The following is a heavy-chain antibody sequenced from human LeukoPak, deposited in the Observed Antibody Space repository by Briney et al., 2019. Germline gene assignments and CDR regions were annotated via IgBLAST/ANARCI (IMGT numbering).Heavy chain of an antibody. V-gene: IGHV3-15*01. D-gene: IGHD3-10*01. CDR1: GFTFSSYS. CDR2: IKSKTDGGTT. CDR3: TTRGRSTMVRGVFDY. Sequence: PGGSLRLSCAASGFTFSSYSMNWVRQAPGKGLEWVGRIKSKTDGGTTDYAAPVKGRFTISRDDSKNTLYLQMNSLKTEDTAVYYCTTRGRSTMVRGVFDYWGQGTLVTVSS. J-gene: IGHJ4*02.